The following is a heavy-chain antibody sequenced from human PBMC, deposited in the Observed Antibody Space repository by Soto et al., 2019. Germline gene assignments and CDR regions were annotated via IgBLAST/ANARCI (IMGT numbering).Heavy chain of an antibody. CDR1: GGSISSYY. Sequence: SETLSLTCTVSGGSISSYYWSWIRQPPGKGLEWIGYIYYSGSTNYNPSLKSRVTISVDTSKNQFSLKLSSVTAADTAVYYCARVRRARQGIAEAGNYYYGMGVWGQGTTVTVYS. J-gene: IGHJ6*02. CDR2: IYYSGST. D-gene: IGHD6-13*01. CDR3: ARVRRARQGIAEAGNYYYGMGV. V-gene: IGHV4-59*01.